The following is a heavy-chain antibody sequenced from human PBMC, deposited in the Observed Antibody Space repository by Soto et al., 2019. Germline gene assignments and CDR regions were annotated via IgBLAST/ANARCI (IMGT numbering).Heavy chain of an antibody. D-gene: IGHD2-15*01. V-gene: IGHV3-53*02. CDR2: IYSGGST. Sequence: EVQLVETGGGLIQPGGSLRLSCAASGFTVSSNYMSWVRQAPGKGLEWVSVIYSGGSTYYADSVKGRFTISRDNSKNTRYLQMNSLRAEDTAVYYCAREGVAMSLGDWGQGTLVTVSS. CDR3: AREGVAMSLGD. J-gene: IGHJ4*02. CDR1: GFTVSSNY.